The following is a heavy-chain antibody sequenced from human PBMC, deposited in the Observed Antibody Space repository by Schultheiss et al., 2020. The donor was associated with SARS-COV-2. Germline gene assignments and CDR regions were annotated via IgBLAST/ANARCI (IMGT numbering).Heavy chain of an antibody. Sequence: ASVKVSCKASGYTFTGYYMHWVRQAPGQGLEWMGWINPNSGGTNYAQKVQGRVTMTTDTSTSTAYMELRSLRSDDSAVYYCARSYYYDSSGYSTGLIDYFDYWGQGTLVTVSS. CDR1: GYTFTGYY. J-gene: IGHJ4*02. D-gene: IGHD3-22*01. CDR2: INPNSGGT. CDR3: ARSYYYDSSGYSTGLIDYFDY. V-gene: IGHV1-2*02.